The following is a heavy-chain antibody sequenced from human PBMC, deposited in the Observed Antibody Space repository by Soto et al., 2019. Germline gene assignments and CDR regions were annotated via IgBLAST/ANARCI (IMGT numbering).Heavy chain of an antibody. Sequence: QVQLQESGPGLVKPSQTLSLTCSVSGTSIDSGNSYWNWIRQPPGKGLEWIGYISYNGGTYYNPSLRSRLTMSLDTSNNQFSLKRTSVTAADTAVYFCASGGMVRGVLSYCDPWGQGTRVTVSS. V-gene: IGHV4-30-4*01. CDR3: ASGGMVRGVLSYCDP. CDR2: ISYNGGT. D-gene: IGHD3-10*01. CDR1: GTSIDSGNSY. J-gene: IGHJ5*02.